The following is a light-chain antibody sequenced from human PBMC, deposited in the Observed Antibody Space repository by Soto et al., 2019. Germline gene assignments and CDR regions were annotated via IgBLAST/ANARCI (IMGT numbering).Light chain of an antibody. J-gene: IGKJ1*01. CDR3: QNYNRAPWT. CDR1: QDISNY. CDR2: GAS. Sequence: DIQMTQSPSSLSASVGDRVTITCRASQDISNYLAWYQQKPGKVPKLLIYGASTLQSGVPSRFSGSGSGTDFTLTISSLHTEDVATYYCQNYNRAPWTFGQWTKVESK. V-gene: IGKV1-27*01.